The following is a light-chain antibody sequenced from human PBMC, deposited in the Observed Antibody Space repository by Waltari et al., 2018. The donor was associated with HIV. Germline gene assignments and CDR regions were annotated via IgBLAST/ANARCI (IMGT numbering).Light chain of an antibody. CDR1: ALPKKY. CDR2: GDN. V-gene: IGLV3-10*01. CDR3: YSTDNSDNHTSV. Sequence: SYDLTQPPSVSVSPGQMAKITCSGDALPKKYVSWYQHESCQAPWVIYGDNKRPSVIPERFSGSSSGTMVTLSISGAQVEDETELYCYSTDNSDNHTSVFGGGTKLTVL. J-gene: IGLJ2*01.